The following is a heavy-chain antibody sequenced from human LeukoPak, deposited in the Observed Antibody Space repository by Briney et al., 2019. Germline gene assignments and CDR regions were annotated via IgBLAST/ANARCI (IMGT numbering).Heavy chain of an antibody. J-gene: IGHJ4*02. CDR1: GLITTSFS. CDR2: ITGNSAYT. CDR3: ARGDRSYYETRGHAFEY. V-gene: IGHV3-21*01. D-gene: IGHD3-16*01. Sequence: GGSLRLSCTGCGLITTSFSMHWVRQAPGKGLEWVSSITGNSAYTHYADSVRGRFTISRDNSKNSLYLQLNKLRVEVTALYYCARGDRSYYETRGHAFEYWGQGTLVAVSS.